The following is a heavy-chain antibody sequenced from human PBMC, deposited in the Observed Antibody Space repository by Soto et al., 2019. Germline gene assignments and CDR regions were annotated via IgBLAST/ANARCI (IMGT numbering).Heavy chain of an antibody. CDR2: ISGSGGST. V-gene: IGHV3-23*01. D-gene: IGHD1-7*01. CDR3: ASTTYNWNYPREGGLDY. Sequence: EVQLLASGGGLVQPGGSLRLSCAASGFTFSSYAMSWVRQAPGKGLEWVSAISGSGGSTYYADSVKGRFTISRDNSKNTLYLQMNSLRAEDTAVYYCASTTYNWNYPREGGLDYWGQGTLVTVSS. CDR1: GFTFSSYA. J-gene: IGHJ4*02.